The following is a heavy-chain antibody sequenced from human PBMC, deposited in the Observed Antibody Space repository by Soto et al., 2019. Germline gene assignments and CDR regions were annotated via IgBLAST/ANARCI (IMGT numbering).Heavy chain of an antibody. CDR3: ARRTTYYDMLTGYQPDHDAIDI. CDR2: IYPGDSET. Sequence: GESLKISCKGSGYSFTNYWIGWVRQMPGKGLEWMGPIYPGDSETRYSPSFQGQVTISVDKSISTAYLQWSSLKASDTAIYYCARRTTYYDMLTGYQPDHDAIDIWAQGTMVTVSS. J-gene: IGHJ3*02. D-gene: IGHD3-9*01. CDR1: GYSFTNYW. V-gene: IGHV5-51*01.